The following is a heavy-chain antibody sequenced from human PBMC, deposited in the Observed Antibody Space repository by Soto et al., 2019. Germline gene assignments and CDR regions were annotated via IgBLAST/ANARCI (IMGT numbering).Heavy chain of an antibody. Sequence: SETLSLTCTVSGGSISSYYWSWIRQPPGKGLEWIGYIYYSGSTNYNPSLKSRVTISVDTSKNQFSLKLSSVTAADTAVYYCARFNLELDSSYWDVWGKGTTVTVSS. J-gene: IGHJ6*04. CDR3: ARFNLELDSSYWDV. V-gene: IGHV4-59*08. D-gene: IGHD6-6*01. CDR2: IYYSGST. CDR1: GGSISSYY.